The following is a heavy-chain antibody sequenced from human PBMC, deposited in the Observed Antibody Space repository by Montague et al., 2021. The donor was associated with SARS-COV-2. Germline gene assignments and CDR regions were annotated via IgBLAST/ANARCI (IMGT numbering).Heavy chain of an antibody. CDR2: IYHTGNT. V-gene: IGHV4-4*02. CDR3: ASPKEGSGYYRPFDY. D-gene: IGHD3-22*01. CDR1: GASVTSTNW. Sequence: SETLSLTCGVSGASVTSTNWWSWVRQPTGKGLEWTGEIYHTGNTNYSPSLKSRVYISLDKSKNQLSLRLNSVTAADTAVYYCASPKEGSGYYRPFDYWGQGILVTVSS. J-gene: IGHJ4*02.